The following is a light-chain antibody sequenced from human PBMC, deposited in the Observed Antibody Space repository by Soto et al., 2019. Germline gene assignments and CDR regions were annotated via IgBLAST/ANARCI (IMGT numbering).Light chain of an antibody. J-gene: IGKJ1*01. CDR3: QQYGSSPQA. Sequence: EIMLTQSPGTLSLSPGERATLSCRASQSVSSSYLAWYQQKPGQAPRLLIYGASSRATGIQDRFSGSGSGTDFTLTISRLEPEDFAVYYCQQYGSSPQAFGQGTKVEIK. CDR2: GAS. CDR1: QSVSSSY. V-gene: IGKV3-20*01.